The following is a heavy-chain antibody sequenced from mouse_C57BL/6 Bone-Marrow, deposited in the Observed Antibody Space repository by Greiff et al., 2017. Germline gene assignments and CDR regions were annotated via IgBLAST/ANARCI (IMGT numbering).Heavy chain of an antibody. D-gene: IGHD2-1*01. J-gene: IGHJ2*01. V-gene: IGHV3-6*01. CDR3: ARVYGNCFDY. CDR2: ISYDGSN. CDR1: GYSITSGYY. Sequence: VQLKQSGPGLVKPSQSLSLTCSVTGYSITSGYYWNWIRQFPGNKLEWMGYISYDGSNNYNPSLKNRISITRDTSKNQFFLKLNSVTTEDTATYYCARVYGNCFDYWGQGTTLTVSS.